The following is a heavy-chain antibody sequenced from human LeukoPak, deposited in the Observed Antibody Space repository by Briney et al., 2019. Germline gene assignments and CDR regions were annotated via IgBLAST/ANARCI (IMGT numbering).Heavy chain of an antibody. V-gene: IGHV3-21*01. Sequence: PGRSLRLSCAASEFTFNNYNMNWVRQAPGKALEWVSSITSSGTYIFYADSVKGRFTISRDNAKNSLYLQMNSLGPEDTAVYYCARDPYSGNYGNYYYYYMDVWGKGTTVTISS. CDR3: ARDPYSGNYGNYYYYYMDV. CDR1: EFTFNNYN. CDR2: ITSSGTYI. D-gene: IGHD1-26*01. J-gene: IGHJ6*03.